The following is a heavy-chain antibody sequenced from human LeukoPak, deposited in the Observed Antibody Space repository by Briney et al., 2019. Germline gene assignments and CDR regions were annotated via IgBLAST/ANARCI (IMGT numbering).Heavy chain of an antibody. CDR3: ARGYYYDSSGYYYDY. J-gene: IGHJ4*02. CDR2: INHSGST. V-gene: IGHV4-34*01. D-gene: IGHD3-22*01. Sequence: SETLSLTCAVYGGSFRGYYWIWIRQPPGKGLEWIGEINHSGSTNYNPSLKSRVTISVDTSKNQFSLKLSSVTAADTAVYYCARGYYYDSSGYYYDYWGQGTLVTVSS. CDR1: GGSFRGYY.